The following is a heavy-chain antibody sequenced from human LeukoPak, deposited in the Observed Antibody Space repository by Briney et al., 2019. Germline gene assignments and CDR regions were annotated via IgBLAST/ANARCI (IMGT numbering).Heavy chain of an antibody. J-gene: IGHJ4*02. Sequence: GGSLRLSCAASGFTVSSNYMSCVRQAPGKGLEWVSVIYSGGSTYCADSVKGRFTITRDNSKNTLYLQMSSLRAEDTAVYYCARAGLYYYDSSGYQYYFDYWGQGTLVTVSS. CDR1: GFTVSSNY. V-gene: IGHV3-53*01. CDR3: ARAGLYYYDSSGYQYYFDY. D-gene: IGHD3-22*01. CDR2: IYSGGST.